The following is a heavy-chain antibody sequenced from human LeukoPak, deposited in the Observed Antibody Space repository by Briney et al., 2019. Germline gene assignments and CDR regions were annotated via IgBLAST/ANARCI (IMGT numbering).Heavy chain of an antibody. CDR1: XFTXSSXX. V-gene: IGHV3-23*01. D-gene: IGHD1-1*01. J-gene: IGHJ4*02. CDR3: AKETPKLWDDAGHFDY. CDR2: ISGSGGST. Sequence: XLXCAASXFTXSSXXMSWVXQXPXXGXXXXXXISGSGGSTYYADSVKGRFTISRDNSKNTLYLQMNSLRAEDTAVYYCAKETPKLWDDAGHFDYWGQGTLVTVSS.